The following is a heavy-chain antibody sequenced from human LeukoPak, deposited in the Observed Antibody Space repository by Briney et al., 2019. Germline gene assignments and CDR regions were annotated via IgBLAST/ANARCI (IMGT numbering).Heavy chain of an antibody. J-gene: IGHJ4*02. Sequence: PGGSLRLSCAASGFTFSSYWMSWVRQAPGKGLERVANIKQDESEKYYVDSVKGRFTISRDNAKNSLYLQMNSLRAEDTAVYYCARDKIGGPTKLDCWGQGILVTVSS. D-gene: IGHD3-10*01. CDR3: ARDKIGGPTKLDC. V-gene: IGHV3-7*01. CDR1: GFTFSSYW. CDR2: IKQDESEK.